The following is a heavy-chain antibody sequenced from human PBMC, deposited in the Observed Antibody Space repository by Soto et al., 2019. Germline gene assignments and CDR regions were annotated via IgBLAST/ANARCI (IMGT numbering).Heavy chain of an antibody. D-gene: IGHD3-22*01. Sequence: ASVKVSCKASGGTFSSYAISWVRQAPGQGFEWMGGIIPIFGTANYAQKFQGRVTITADESTSTAYMELSSLRSEDTAVYYCARVVVVIPPGYYYAMDVWGQGTTVTVSS. V-gene: IGHV1-69*13. CDR1: GGTFSSYA. CDR3: ARVVVVIPPGYYYAMDV. CDR2: IIPIFGTA. J-gene: IGHJ6*02.